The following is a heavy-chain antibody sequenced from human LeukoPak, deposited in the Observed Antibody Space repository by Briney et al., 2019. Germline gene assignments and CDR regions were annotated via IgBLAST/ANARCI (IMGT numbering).Heavy chain of an antibody. V-gene: IGHV3-48*04. CDR1: GFTFSSYS. J-gene: IGHJ4*02. CDR2: ISSSSSTI. Sequence: GGSLRLSCAASGFTFSSYSMNWVRQAPGKGLEWVSYISSSSSTIYYADSVKGRFTISRDNAKNSLYLQTNSLRAEDTAVYYCARGWKLWPEDYWGQGTLVTVSS. CDR3: ARGWKLWPEDY. D-gene: IGHD5-18*01.